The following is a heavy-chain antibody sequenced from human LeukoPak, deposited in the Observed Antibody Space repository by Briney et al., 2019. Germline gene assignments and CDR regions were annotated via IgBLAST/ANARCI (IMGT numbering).Heavy chain of an antibody. D-gene: IGHD3-3*01. CDR3: AKDKYNFWSGPNYYYMDV. CDR2: ISGGAGST. CDR1: AITFSTYA. J-gene: IGHJ6*03. Sequence: GGSLRLSCAASAITFSTYAMSWVRQAPGKGLECVSVISGGAGSTYYADSVKGRFTISRDNSKNTLYLQMNSLRAEDTAVYYCAKDKYNFWSGPNYYYMDVWGKGTTVTVSS. V-gene: IGHV3-23*01.